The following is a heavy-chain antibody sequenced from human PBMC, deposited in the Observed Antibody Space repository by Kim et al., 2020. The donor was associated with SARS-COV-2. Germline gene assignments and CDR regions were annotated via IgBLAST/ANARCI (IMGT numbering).Heavy chain of an antibody. Sequence: SETLSLTCTVSGGSISSSSYYWGWIRQPPGKGLEWIGSIYYSGSTYYNPSLKSRVTISVDTSKNQFSLKLSSVTAADTAVYYCARRRRGWRPVDYWGQGT. CDR2: IYYSGST. D-gene: IGHD6-19*01. CDR1: GGSISSSSYY. J-gene: IGHJ4*02. V-gene: IGHV4-39*01. CDR3: ARRRRGWRPVDY.